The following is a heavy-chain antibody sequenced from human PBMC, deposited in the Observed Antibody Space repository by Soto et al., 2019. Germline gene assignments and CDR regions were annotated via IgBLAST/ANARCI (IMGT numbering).Heavy chain of an antibody. CDR2: IYSGGST. V-gene: IGHV3-66*01. Sequence: GGSLRLSCAASGFTVSSNYMSWVRQAPGKGLEWVSVIYSGGSTYYADSVKGRFTISRDNSKNTLYLQMNSLRAEDTAVYYCARARAQLLSRGYYYYGMDVWGQGTTVTVSS. J-gene: IGHJ6*02. CDR3: ARARAQLLSRGYYYYGMDV. D-gene: IGHD2-2*01. CDR1: GFTVSSNY.